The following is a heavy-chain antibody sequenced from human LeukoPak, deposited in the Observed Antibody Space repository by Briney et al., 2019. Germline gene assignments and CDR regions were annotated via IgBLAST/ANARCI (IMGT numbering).Heavy chain of an antibody. V-gene: IGHV3-48*03. CDR3: ARIAVTGMWYFDY. J-gene: IGHJ4*02. CDR2: ISSRGSIT. D-gene: IGHD6-19*01. CDR1: GFIFSSYE. Sequence: GGSLRLSCAASGFIFSSYEMKWVRQAPGKGLEGVSYISSRGSITYYADSVKGRFTISRDNAKKSLYLQMNSLRAEDTAVYYCARIAVTGMWYFDYWGQGTQVTVSS.